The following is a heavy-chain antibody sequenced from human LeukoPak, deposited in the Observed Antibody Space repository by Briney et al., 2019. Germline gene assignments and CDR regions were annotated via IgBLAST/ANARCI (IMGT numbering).Heavy chain of an antibody. Sequence: PGGSLRLSCAASGFTFTSYSMNWVRQAPGKGLEWVSTISGGGGSTYYADSVKGRFTISRDNSKNALYLQMNSLRAEDTAVYYCAKDQAGDLAFDIWGQGTMVTVSS. CDR3: AKDQAGDLAFDI. V-gene: IGHV3-23*01. CDR2: ISGGGGST. CDR1: GFTFTSYS. J-gene: IGHJ3*02. D-gene: IGHD7-27*01.